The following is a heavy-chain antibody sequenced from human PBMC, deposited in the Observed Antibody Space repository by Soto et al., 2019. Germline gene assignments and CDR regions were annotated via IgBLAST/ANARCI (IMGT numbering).Heavy chain of an antibody. V-gene: IGHV3-23*01. CDR3: VRSHLFLLGVAARLDY. Sequence: GVSLILSCAASGFTFSSYAMSWVRPAPVQELELVSVISHSGCNTYYADSVKGSFTISRDNSKNTMYLQMRDLRAEDTVLFYCVRSHLFLLGVAARLDYWGQGTQVTVSS. D-gene: IGHD6-6*01. J-gene: IGHJ4*02. CDR1: GFTFSSYA. CDR2: ISHSGCNT.